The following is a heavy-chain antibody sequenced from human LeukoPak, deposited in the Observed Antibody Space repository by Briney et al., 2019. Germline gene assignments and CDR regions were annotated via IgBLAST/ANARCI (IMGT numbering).Heavy chain of an antibody. CDR2: ISSTSSYI. V-gene: IGHV3-21*01. D-gene: IGHD1-26*01. Sequence: GGSLGLSCAASGFTFSSYPMNWVRQAPGKGLEWVSSISSTSSYIYYADSVKGRFTISRDNAKNSLYLQMNSLRAEGTAIYYCVRDRGSYRPIDYWGQGTLVTVSS. J-gene: IGHJ4*02. CDR3: VRDRGSYRPIDY. CDR1: GFTFSSYP.